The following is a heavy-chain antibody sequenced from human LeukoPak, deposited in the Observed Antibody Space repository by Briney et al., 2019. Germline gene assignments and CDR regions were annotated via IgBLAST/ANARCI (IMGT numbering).Heavy chain of an antibody. CDR3: ARGLFDY. Sequence: SETLSLTCAVYGGSFSGYYWSWIRQPPGKGLEWIGEINHSGSTNYNPSLKSRVTISVDTSKNQFSLKLSAVTAADTAVYYCARGLFDYWGQGTLVTVSS. J-gene: IGHJ4*02. CDR2: INHSGST. V-gene: IGHV4-34*01. CDR1: GGSFSGYY.